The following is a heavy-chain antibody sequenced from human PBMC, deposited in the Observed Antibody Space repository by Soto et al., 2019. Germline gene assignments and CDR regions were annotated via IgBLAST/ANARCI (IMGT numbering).Heavy chain of an antibody. CDR1: GFTFTHYR. CDR3: AKAGDWNYVYDF. Sequence: LRLSCAASGFTFTHYRIHWVRQAPGKGLVWVSRVNSDGSSTNYADAVKGRFTISRDNSKNMAYLQMNNLTVGDTGVYYCAKAGDWNYVYDFWGQGTLVTVSS. V-gene: IGHV3-74*01. D-gene: IGHD1-7*01. J-gene: IGHJ4*02. CDR2: VNSDGSST.